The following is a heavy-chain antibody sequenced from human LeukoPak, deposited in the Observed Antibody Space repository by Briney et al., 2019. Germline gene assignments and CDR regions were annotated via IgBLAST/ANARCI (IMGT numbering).Heavy chain of an antibody. V-gene: IGHV1-46*01. CDR3: ARGGWVYYYDSSGYYEWGNWFDP. D-gene: IGHD3-22*01. CDR2: INPSGGST. CDR1: GYTFTSYY. J-gene: IGHJ5*02. Sequence: GASVKVSCKASGYTFTSYYMHWVRQAPGQGLEWMGIINPSGGSTSYAQKFQGRVTMTRDMSTSTVYMELSSLRSEDTAVYYCARGGWVYYYDSSGYYEWGNWFDPWGQGTLVTVSS.